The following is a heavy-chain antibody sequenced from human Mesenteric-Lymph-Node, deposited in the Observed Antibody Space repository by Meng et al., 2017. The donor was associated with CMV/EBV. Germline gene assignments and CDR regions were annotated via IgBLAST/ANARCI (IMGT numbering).Heavy chain of an antibody. J-gene: IGHJ6*02. Sequence: GESLKISCAASGFTFSSYGMHWVRQAPGKGLEWVAFIRYDGSNKYYADSVKGRFTISRDNSKNTLYLQMNSLRAEDTAVYYCAKVGQQLYYYYGMDVWGQGTTVTVSS. CDR1: GFTFSSYG. D-gene: IGHD6-13*01. CDR3: AKVGQQLYYYYGMDV. V-gene: IGHV3-30*02. CDR2: IRYDGSNK.